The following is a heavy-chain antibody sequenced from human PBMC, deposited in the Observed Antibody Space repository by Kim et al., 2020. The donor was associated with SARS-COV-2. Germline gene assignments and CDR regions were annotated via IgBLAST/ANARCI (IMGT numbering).Heavy chain of an antibody. CDR2: IWYDGSNK. D-gene: IGHD5-12*01. CDR1: GFTFSSYG. Sequence: GGSLRLSCAASGFTFSSYGMHWVRQAPGKGLEWVAVIWYDGSNKYYADSVKGRFTISRDNSKNTLYLQMNSLRAEDTAVYYCAKGRIVATVGYGMDVWGQGTTVTVSS. V-gene: IGHV3-33*06. J-gene: IGHJ6*02. CDR3: AKGRIVATVGYGMDV.